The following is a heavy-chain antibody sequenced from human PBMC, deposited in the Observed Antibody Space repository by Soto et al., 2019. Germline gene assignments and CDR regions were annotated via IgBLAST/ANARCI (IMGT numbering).Heavy chain of an antibody. CDR2: IWYDGSNK. CDR3: ARRASITMVRGVIKNDAFDI. CDR1: GFTFSSYG. Sequence: QVQLVESGGGVVQPGRSLRLSCAASGFTFSSYGMHWVRQAPGKGLEWVAVIWYDGSNKYYADSVKGRFTISRDNSKNTLYLQMNSLRAQDKAVYYCARRASITMVRGVIKNDAFDIWGQGTMVTVSS. J-gene: IGHJ3*02. D-gene: IGHD3-10*01. V-gene: IGHV3-33*01.